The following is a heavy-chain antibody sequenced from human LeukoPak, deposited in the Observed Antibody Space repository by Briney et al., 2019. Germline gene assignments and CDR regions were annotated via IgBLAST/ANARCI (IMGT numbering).Heavy chain of an antibody. CDR2: LHSGGGT. CDR3: ARDRSGTYLDY. D-gene: IGHD1-26*01. J-gene: IGHJ4*02. V-gene: IGHV3-66*01. Sequence: GGALRLSCAESGGTVWSSFRSWIRQALGKGLEWVAILHSGGGTDYADSVRGRFTISRDNSKDILYLQMNSLRAEDTAVYYCARDRSGTYLDYWGQGTLVTVSS. CDR1: GGTVWSSF.